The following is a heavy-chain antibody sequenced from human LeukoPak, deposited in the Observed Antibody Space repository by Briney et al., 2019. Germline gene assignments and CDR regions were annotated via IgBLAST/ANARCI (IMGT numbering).Heavy chain of an antibody. J-gene: IGHJ5*02. D-gene: IGHD3-3*01. CDR1: GGSISSGDYY. CDR3: ARDHRYDFWSGYPSWFDP. Sequence: SETLSLTCTVSGGSISSGDYYWSWIRQPPGKGLECIGYIYYSGSTYYNPSLKSRVTISVDTSKNQFSLKLSSVTAADTAVYYCARDHRYDFWSGYPSWFDPWGQGTLVTVSS. V-gene: IGHV4-30-4*08. CDR2: IYYSGST.